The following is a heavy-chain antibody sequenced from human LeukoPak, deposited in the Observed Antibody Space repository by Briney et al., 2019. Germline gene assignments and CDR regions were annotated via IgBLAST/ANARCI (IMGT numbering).Heavy chain of an antibody. D-gene: IGHD2-2*01. Sequence: PSETLSLTCTVSGGSISSYYWSWIRQPPGKGLEWIGYIYYSGSTNYNPSLKSRVTISVDTSKNQFSLKLSSVTAADTAVYYCARLPPLIVVVPAAAPAQYFDYWGQGTLVTVSS. CDR1: GGSISSYY. V-gene: IGHV4-59*08. CDR2: IYYSGST. CDR3: ARLPPLIVVVPAAAPAQYFDY. J-gene: IGHJ4*02.